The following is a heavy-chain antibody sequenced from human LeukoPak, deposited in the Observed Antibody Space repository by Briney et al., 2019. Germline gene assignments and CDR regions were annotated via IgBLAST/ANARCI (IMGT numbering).Heavy chain of an antibody. CDR1: GFTFSSYS. V-gene: IGHV3-21*01. D-gene: IGHD3-16*01. CDR3: ARLEYYDYVWGSYSDPLTFDY. CDR2: ISSSSSYI. Sequence: GGSLRLSCAASGFTFSSYSMTGARQAPGKGLEWVSSISSSSSYIYYADSVKGRFTISRDNAKNSLYLQMNSLRAEDTAVYYCARLEYYDYVWGSYSDPLTFDYWGQGTLVTVSS. J-gene: IGHJ4*02.